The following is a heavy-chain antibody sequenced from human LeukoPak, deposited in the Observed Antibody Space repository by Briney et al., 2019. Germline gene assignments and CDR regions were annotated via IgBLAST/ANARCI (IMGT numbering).Heavy chain of an antibody. J-gene: IGHJ4*02. CDR1: GGSISTYY. Sequence: SETLSLTCSVSGGSISTYYWSWIRQPPGKGLEWIGYVYYSGSTNYNPSLKSRVTISVDTSKNQFSLKLSSVTAADTAVYYCARRLAVTGRYYFDFWGQGTLVSVSS. CDR3: ARRLAVTGRYYFDF. D-gene: IGHD6-19*01. CDR2: VYYSGST. V-gene: IGHV4-59*08.